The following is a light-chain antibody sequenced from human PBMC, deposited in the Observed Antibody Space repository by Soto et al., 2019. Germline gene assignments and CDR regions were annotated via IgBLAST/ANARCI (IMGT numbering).Light chain of an antibody. CDR2: DAS. Sequence: DIQMTQSPSSLSAXVGDRVTITCQASQDISNHLNWYQQKPGKAPKLLIYDASNLETGVPSRFSGSGSGTDFTVTISSLQPEDFATYSCQQYYNLPITFGQGTRLEIK. CDR1: QDISNH. J-gene: IGKJ5*01. V-gene: IGKV1-33*01. CDR3: QQYYNLPIT.